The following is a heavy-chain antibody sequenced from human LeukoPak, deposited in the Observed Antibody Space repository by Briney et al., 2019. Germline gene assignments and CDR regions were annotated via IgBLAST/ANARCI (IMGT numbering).Heavy chain of an antibody. D-gene: IGHD6-13*01. Sequence: ASVKVSCKASGYTFTGYYMHWVRQAPGQGLEWMGWINPNSGGTNYAQKFQGRVTMTRDTSISTAYMELSRLRSDDTAVYYCARWAAAAWAFDIWGQGTMVTVSS. CDR3: ARWAAAAWAFDI. CDR2: INPNSGGT. CDR1: GYTFTGYY. V-gene: IGHV1-2*02. J-gene: IGHJ3*02.